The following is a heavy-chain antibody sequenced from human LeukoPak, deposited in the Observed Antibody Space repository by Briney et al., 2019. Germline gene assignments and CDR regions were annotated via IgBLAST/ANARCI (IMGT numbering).Heavy chain of an antibody. CDR2: IDPSGGST. J-gene: IGHJ3*02. CDR3: ARVRDGYNDAFDI. CDR1: GYTITSYY. Sequence: GASVKVSCKASGYTITSYYIHWVRQAPGQGFEWMGIIDPSGGSTSYAQKFQGRVTMTRDTSTSTVYMELSSLRSEDTAVYFCARVRDGYNDAFDIWGQGTMVTVS. D-gene: IGHD5-24*01. V-gene: IGHV1-46*01.